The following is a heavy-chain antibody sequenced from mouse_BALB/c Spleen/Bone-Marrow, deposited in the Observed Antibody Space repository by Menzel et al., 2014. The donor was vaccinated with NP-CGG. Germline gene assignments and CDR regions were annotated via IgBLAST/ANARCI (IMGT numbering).Heavy chain of an antibody. Sequence: QQSRAELLTSGLSVQLSCTASGFNFKDTYMHWVKQKPEQGLEWIGRIDPATGNTKYDPKFKGKATITADTSSNTAYLQLSSLTSEDTAVYYCARVQLLRSRGIDYWGQGTTLTFSS. J-gene: IGHJ2*01. V-gene: IGHV14-3*02. CDR3: ARVQLLRSRGIDY. D-gene: IGHD1-1*01. CDR1: GFNFKDTY. CDR2: IDPATGNT.